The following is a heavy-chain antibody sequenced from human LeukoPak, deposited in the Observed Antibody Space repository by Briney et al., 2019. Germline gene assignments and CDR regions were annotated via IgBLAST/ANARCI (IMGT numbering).Heavy chain of an antibody. CDR2: MSYDGGNK. V-gene: IGHV3-30*18. J-gene: IGHJ5*02. CDR1: GFILSDYG. Sequence: GRPLRLSCAASGFILSDYGMHWVRQAPGKGLDWVAFMSYDGGNKYYADSVKGRFTISRDNSKNTLCLQMNTLRAEDTAVYYCAKVGRNYGDYNGWFDPWGQGTLVTVSS. D-gene: IGHD4-17*01. CDR3: AKVGRNYGDYNGWFDP.